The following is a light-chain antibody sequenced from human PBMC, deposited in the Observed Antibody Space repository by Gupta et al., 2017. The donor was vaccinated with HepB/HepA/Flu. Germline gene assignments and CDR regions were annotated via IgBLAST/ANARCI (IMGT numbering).Light chain of an antibody. CDR2: GAS. CDR3: QQYNNLLT. V-gene: IGKV3-15*01. CDR1: QRISSN. Sequence: EIVMTQSPDTLSVSPGERATLSCRASQRISSNLAWYQKKPGQAPRLLMYGASTRATGIPARFSGSGSGKEFTLTSSRRQSEDFAVYYWQQYNNLLTFGGGTKVEIK. J-gene: IGKJ4*01.